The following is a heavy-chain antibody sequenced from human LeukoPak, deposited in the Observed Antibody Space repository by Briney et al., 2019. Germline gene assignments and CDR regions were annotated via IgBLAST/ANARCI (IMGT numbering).Heavy chain of an antibody. CDR2: IYYSGST. CDR1: DGSISSYY. V-gene: IGHV4-59*08. Sequence: PSETLSLTCTVSDGSISSYYWSWIRQPPGKGLEWIGYIYYSGSTNYNPSLKSRVTISVDTSKNQFSLKLSSVTAADTAVYYCARLRSTRRYYYGMDVWGQGTTVTVSS. D-gene: IGHD3-10*01. J-gene: IGHJ6*02. CDR3: ARLRSTRRYYYGMDV.